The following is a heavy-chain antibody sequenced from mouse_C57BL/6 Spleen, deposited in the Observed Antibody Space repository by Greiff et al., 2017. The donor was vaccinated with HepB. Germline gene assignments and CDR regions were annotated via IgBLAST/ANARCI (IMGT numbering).Heavy chain of an antibody. J-gene: IGHJ2*01. V-gene: IGHV1-59*01. D-gene: IGHD1-1*01. CDR1: GYTFTSYW. CDR2: IDPSDSYT. Sequence: VQLQQPGAELVRPGTSVKLSCKASGYTFTSYWMHWVKQRPGQGLEWIGVIDPSDSYTNYNQKFKGKATLTVDTSSSTAYMQLSSLTSEDSAVYYGARDHYGSHYWGQGTTLTVSS. CDR3: ARDHYGSHY.